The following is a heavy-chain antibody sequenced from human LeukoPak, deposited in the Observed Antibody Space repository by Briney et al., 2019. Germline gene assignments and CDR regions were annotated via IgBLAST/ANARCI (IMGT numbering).Heavy chain of an antibody. J-gene: IGHJ5*02. Sequence: PSETLSLTCTVSGGSIGSYYWSWIRQPAGKGLEWIGRIYTSGSTNYNPSLKSRVTMSVDTSKNQFSLKLSSVTAADTAVYYCARDRLSGYSSSWYYGTNWFDPWGQGTLVTVSS. CDR3: ARDRLSGYSSSWYYGTNWFDP. CDR2: IYTSGST. V-gene: IGHV4-4*07. D-gene: IGHD6-13*01. CDR1: GGSIGSYY.